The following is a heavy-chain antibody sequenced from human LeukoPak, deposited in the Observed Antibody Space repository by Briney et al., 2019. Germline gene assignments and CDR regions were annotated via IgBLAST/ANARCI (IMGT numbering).Heavy chain of an antibody. CDR3: TKEYDYSGYLGQGRGYFDY. J-gene: IGHJ4*02. D-gene: IGHD3-22*01. V-gene: IGHV3-53*01. CDR2: IYNGGTT. Sequence: GGSLRLSCAASGVTSNYFTWVRQAPGKGLEWVSVIYNGGTTYYADSVKGRFTISRDNSKSTLYLQMNSLRAEDTAIYFCTKEYDYSGYLGQGRGYFDYWGQGTLVTVSS. CDR1: GVTSNY.